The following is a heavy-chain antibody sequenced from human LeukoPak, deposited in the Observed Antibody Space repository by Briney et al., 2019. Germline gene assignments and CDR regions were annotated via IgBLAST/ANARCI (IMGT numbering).Heavy chain of an antibody. D-gene: IGHD6-13*01. CDR1: GGSISSGDYY. J-gene: IGHJ1*01. CDR2: IYYSGST. Sequence: SETLSLTCTVSGGSISSGDYYWSWIRQPPGKGLEWIGYIYYSGSTYYNPSLKSRVTISVDTSKNQFSLKLSSVTAADTAVYYCARTGYSSSWYSIEYYQHWGQGTLVTVSS. V-gene: IGHV4-30-4*08. CDR3: ARTGYSSSWYSIEYYQH.